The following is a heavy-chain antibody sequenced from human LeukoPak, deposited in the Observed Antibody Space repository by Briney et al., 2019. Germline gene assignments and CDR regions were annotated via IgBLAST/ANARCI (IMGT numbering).Heavy chain of an antibody. CDR1: GGSISSGSYY. D-gene: IGHD6-19*01. CDR2: IYYSGNT. V-gene: IGHV4-39*01. J-gene: IGHJ4*02. Sequence: SETLSLTCTVSGGSISSGSYYWGWIRQPPGKGLEWIGSIYYSGNTYNNPSLKSRVTMSVDTSKNQFTLKLSSVTAADTAVYYCARQGYSSGWWIKTFDYWGQGTLVTVSS. CDR3: ARQGYSSGWWIKTFDY.